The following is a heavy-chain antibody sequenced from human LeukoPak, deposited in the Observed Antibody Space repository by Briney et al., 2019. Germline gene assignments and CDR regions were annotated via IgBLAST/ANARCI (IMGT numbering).Heavy chain of an antibody. CDR3: ARAPVVVPAAIDY. CDR1: GFTFKLYW. Sequence: GGSLRLSCAASGFTFKLYWMHWVRQVPGKRPVWVSRINTDGSSTSYADSVKGRFTISRDNAKNTLYLQMNGLRAEDTAVYYCARAPVVVPAAIDYWGQGTLVTVSS. J-gene: IGHJ4*02. CDR2: INTDGSST. D-gene: IGHD2-2*02. V-gene: IGHV3-74*01.